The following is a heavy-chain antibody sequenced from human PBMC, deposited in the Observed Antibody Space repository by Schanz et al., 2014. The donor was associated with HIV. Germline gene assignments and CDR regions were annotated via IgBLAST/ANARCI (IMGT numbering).Heavy chain of an antibody. Sequence: QVKLVESGGGVVKPGRSLRLSCAASGFTFNNYGMHWVRQAPGKGLDWVAVISYDGVNKQYEESVKGRFTISRDNSKNTLYLQMKSLRAEDTAIYYCVRDAAGRFSDRSPGYWGQGTLVIVSS. V-gene: IGHV3-30*03. CDR1: GFTFNNYG. CDR3: VRDAAGRFSDRSPGY. J-gene: IGHJ4*01. D-gene: IGHD2-15*01. CDR2: ISYDGVNK.